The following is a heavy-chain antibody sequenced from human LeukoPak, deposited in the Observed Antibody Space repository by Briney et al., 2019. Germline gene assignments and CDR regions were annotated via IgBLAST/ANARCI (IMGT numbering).Heavy chain of an antibody. CDR3: ARLVGATSYYFDY. Sequence: QPGGSLRLSCAASGFTFTSYTIHWVRQAPGKGLEWVAVISYDGSNKYYADSVKGRFTISRDNSKNTLCLQMNSLRTEDTAVYSCARLVGATSYYFDYWGQGTLVTVSS. V-gene: IGHV3-30*04. D-gene: IGHD1-26*01. CDR1: GFTFTSYT. J-gene: IGHJ4*02. CDR2: ISYDGSNK.